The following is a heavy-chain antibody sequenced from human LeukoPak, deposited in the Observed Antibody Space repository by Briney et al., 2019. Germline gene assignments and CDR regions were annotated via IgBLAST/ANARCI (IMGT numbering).Heavy chain of an antibody. CDR2: IYYSGST. D-gene: IGHD6-19*01. V-gene: IGHV4-39*07. J-gene: IGHJ4*02. Sequence: SETLSLTCTVSGGSISSSNYYWGWIRQPPGKGLEWIGSIYYSGSTYYNPSLKSRVTISVDTSKNQFSLKLSSVTAADTAVYYCASYSSGWPFDYWGQGTLVTVSS. CDR3: ASYSSGWPFDY. CDR1: GGSISSSNYY.